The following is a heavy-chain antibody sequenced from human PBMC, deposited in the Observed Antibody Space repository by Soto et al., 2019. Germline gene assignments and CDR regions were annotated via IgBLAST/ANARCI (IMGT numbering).Heavy chain of an antibody. CDR2: IYTSGST. D-gene: IGHD5-18*01. CDR3: ARGGIQLSYAFDY. J-gene: IGHJ4*02. CDR1: GTSVSNYY. V-gene: IGHV4-4*07. Sequence: SETLSLTCSVSGTSVSNYYWSWIRQPAGKGLEHIGRIYTSGSTSYNPSLKSRVTMSMDTSQTQIYLNLTSVTAADTAVYYCARGGIQLSYAFDYWGQGIQVTAPQ.